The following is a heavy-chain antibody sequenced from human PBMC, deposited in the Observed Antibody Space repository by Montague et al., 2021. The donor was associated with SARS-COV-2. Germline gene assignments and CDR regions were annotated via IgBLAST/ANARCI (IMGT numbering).Heavy chain of an antibody. D-gene: IGHD2-2*02. CDR3: RVVPAGIPKGPNFYYMDV. CDR2: IYHSGST. J-gene: IGHJ6*03. CDR1: GGSFSGYS. V-gene: IGHV4-34*01. Sequence: SETLSLTRAVYGGSFSGYSWSWIRQPPGKGLEWIGQIYHSGSTNYNPSPKSRVTISVDTSKNQFSLKLSSVTAADTALYYCRVVPAGIPKGPNFYYMDVWGKGTTVTVSS.